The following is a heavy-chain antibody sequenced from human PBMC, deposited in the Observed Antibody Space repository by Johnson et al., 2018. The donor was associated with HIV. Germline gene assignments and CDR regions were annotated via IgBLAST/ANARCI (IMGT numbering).Heavy chain of an antibody. CDR2: ISSSGSTI. D-gene: IGHD2-15*01. J-gene: IGHJ3*02. CDR3: ARSKDCSGGSCPDAFDI. Sequence: QVQLVESGGGLVKPGGSLRLSCVASGFTFSDYYMTWVRQAPGKGLEWVSYISSSGSTIYSADSVKGRFTISRDNANNSLYLQMNSLRAEDTAVYYCARSKDCSGGSCPDAFDIWGQGTMLIVSS. CDR1: GFTFSDYY. V-gene: IGHV3-11*04.